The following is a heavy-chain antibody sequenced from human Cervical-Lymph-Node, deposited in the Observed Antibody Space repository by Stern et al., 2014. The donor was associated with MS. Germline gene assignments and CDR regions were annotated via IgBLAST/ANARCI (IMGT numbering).Heavy chain of an antibody. CDR1: GGTFSTQA. D-gene: IGHD4-17*01. J-gene: IGHJ6*02. CDR2: IIPILGTP. V-gene: IGHV1-69*01. CDR3: ASATSVTVGAMDG. Sequence: QLVQSGAEVKKPGSSVKVSCKASGGTFSTQAINWVRQAPAQGLEWMGGIIPILGTPNYAQKFQGRVTITADDSQTTAYMDLSSLRSDDTAVYYCASATSVTVGAMDGWGQGTTVTVSS.